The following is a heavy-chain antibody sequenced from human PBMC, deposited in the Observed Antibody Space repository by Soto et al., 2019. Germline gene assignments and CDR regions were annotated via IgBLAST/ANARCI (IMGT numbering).Heavy chain of an antibody. CDR2: MNPNSGNT. Sequence: ASVKVSCKASGYTFTGYYMHWVRQAPGQGLEWMGWMNPNSGNTGYAQKFRGRVTMTRNTSISTAKMELSSLRSEDTAVYYCARIRVLNSSSMTKGGRYWFDPWGQGTLVTVSS. CDR1: GYTFTGYY. J-gene: IGHJ5*02. V-gene: IGHV1-8*02. D-gene: IGHD6-13*01. CDR3: ARIRVLNSSSMTKGGRYWFDP.